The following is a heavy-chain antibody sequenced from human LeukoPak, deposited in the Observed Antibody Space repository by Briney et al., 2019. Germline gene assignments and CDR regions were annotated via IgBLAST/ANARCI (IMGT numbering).Heavy chain of an antibody. CDR1: GYTFTSYD. J-gene: IGHJ5*02. CDR3: ARGQYDYVWGSYRYSVVWFDP. V-gene: IGHV1-8*01. CDR2: MNPNSGNT. Sequence: ASVKVSCKASGYTFTSYDINWVRQATGQGLEWMGWMNPNSGNTGCAQKFQGRVTMTRNTSISTAYMELSSLRSEDTAVYYCARGQYDYVWGSYRYSVVWFDPWGRGTLVTVSS. D-gene: IGHD3-16*02.